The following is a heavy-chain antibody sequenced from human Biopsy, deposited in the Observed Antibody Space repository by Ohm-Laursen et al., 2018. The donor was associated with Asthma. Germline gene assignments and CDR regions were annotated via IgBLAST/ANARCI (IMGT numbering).Heavy chain of an antibody. J-gene: IGHJ4*01. V-gene: IGHV3-9*01. CDR1: GFSFDDCA. CDR2: ISWNSGNI. D-gene: IGHD3-22*01. CDR3: AKSADYYDSTDYLDF. Sequence: SLRLSCAAPGFSFDDCAMHWVRQAPGKDLEWVSSISWNSGNIDYAVSVKGRFTISRDNAKNSLYLQMQSLRPEDTAFYYCAKSADYYDSTDYLDFWGRGTLVTVSS.